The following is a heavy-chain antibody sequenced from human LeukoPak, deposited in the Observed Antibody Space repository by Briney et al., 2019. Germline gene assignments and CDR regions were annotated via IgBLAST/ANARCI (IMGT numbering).Heavy chain of an antibody. CDR1: GFIVSHNY. CDR2: IYIDGTT. V-gene: IGHV3-53*01. D-gene: IGHD6-13*01. Sequence: HPGGSLRLSCAASGFIVSHNYMTWVRQAPGKGLEWISVIYIDGTTYYADSVKGRFTISRDQVNNTLYLQMNTLRDEDTAVYYCARGPRYSFYWGQGTLVSVSS. CDR3: ARGPRYSFY. J-gene: IGHJ4*02.